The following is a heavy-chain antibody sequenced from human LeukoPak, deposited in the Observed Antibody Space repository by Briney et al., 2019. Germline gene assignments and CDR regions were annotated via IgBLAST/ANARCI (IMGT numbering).Heavy chain of an antibody. D-gene: IGHD3-3*01. CDR3: ARDKRITIFGEVTPDAFDI. Sequence: SQTLSLTCTVSGGSTSSGDYYWSWIRQPPGKGLEWIGYIYYSGSTYYNPSLKSRVTISVDTSKNQFSLKLSSVTAADTAVYYCARDKRITIFGEVTPDAFDIWGQGTMVTVSS. J-gene: IGHJ3*02. CDR2: IYYSGST. CDR1: GGSTSSGDYY. V-gene: IGHV4-30-4*01.